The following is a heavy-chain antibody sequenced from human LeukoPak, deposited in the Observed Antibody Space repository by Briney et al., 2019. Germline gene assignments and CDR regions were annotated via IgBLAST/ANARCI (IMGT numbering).Heavy chain of an antibody. CDR1: GYTFTSYY. CDR2: INPSGGST. CDR3: ARAEGFGELYYMDV. Sequence: ASVTVSCKSSGYTFTSYYMHWVRQPPGQGLEWMGIINPSGGSTSYAQKFQGRATMTSDTSTSTVYMELSSLRTEDTGVYYCARAEGFGELYYMDVWGKGTTVTVSS. D-gene: IGHD3-10*01. V-gene: IGHV1-46*03. J-gene: IGHJ6*03.